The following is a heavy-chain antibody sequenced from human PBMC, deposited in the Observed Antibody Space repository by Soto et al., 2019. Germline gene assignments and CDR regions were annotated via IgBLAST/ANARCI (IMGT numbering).Heavy chain of an antibody. Sequence: QVQLVQSGAEVKKPGASVKVSCKASGYTFTSYGISWVRQAPGQGLEWMGWISAYNGNTNYAQKLQGRVTMTTDTSTSTGYMELRSVSSDDTAVYYCARTAESIRFPYNWFDPWGQGTLVTVSS. CDR3: ARTAESIRFPYNWFDP. CDR2: ISAYNGNT. V-gene: IGHV1-18*04. J-gene: IGHJ5*02. CDR1: GYTFTSYG. D-gene: IGHD3-3*01.